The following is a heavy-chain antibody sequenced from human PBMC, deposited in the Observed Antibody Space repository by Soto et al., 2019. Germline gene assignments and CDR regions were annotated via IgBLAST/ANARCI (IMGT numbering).Heavy chain of an antibody. V-gene: IGHV4-31*03. CDR1: GGSISSGGYY. D-gene: IGHD3-3*01. Sequence: SETLSLTCTVSGGSISSGGYYWSWIRQHPGKGLEWIGYIYYSGSTYYNPSLKSRVTISVDTSKNQFSLKLSSVIAADTAVYYCALSEAIFGVVPPGYWGQGTLVTVSS. CDR3: ALSEAIFGVVPPGY. CDR2: IYYSGST. J-gene: IGHJ4*02.